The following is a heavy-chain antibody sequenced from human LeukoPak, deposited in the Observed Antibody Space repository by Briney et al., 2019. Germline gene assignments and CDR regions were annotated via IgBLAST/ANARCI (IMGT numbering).Heavy chain of an antibody. CDR2: ISSSSSTI. J-gene: IGHJ4*02. CDR1: GFTFSSYS. Sequence: GGSLRLSCAASGFTFSSYSMNWVRQAPGKGLGWVSYISSSSSTIYYADSVKGRFTISRDNAKNSLYLQMNSLRDEDTAVYYCAKDDYYDSSGYYWWGQGTLVTVSS. V-gene: IGHV3-48*02. D-gene: IGHD3-22*01. CDR3: AKDDYYDSSGYYW.